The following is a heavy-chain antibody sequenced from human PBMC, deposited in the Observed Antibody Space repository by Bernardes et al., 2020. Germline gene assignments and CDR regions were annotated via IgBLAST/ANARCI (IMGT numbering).Heavy chain of an antibody. V-gene: IGHV3-74*01. J-gene: IGHJ3*02. CDR2: ISSDGSST. CDR3: ARHYCSSTGCQTGAFDI. CDR1: GILFTNYW. D-gene: IGHD2-2*01. Sequence: RGSLRLSCAASGILFTNYWMHWVRQAPGKGLVWVSHISSDGSSTTYADSVKGRFTISRDNAKNTLYVQMNSLRAEDTAVYYCARHYCSSTGCQTGAFDIWGQGTMVTVSS.